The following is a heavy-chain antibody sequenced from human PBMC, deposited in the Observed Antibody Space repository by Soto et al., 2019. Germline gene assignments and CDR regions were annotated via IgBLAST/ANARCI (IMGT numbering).Heavy chain of an antibody. CDR3: ARGGGYDSSAFDI. CDR2: INHSGST. Sequence: SETLSLTCAVYGGSFSGYYWSWIRQPPGKGLEWIGKINHSGSTNYNPSLKSRVTISVDTSKNQFSLKLSSVTAADTAVYYCARGGGYDSSAFDIWGQGTMVTVSS. J-gene: IGHJ3*02. CDR1: GGSFSGYY. V-gene: IGHV4-34*01. D-gene: IGHD3-22*01.